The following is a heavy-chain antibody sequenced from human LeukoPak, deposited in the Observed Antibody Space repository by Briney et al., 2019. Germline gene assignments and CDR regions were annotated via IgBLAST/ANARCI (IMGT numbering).Heavy chain of an antibody. Sequence: SETLSLTCTVSGGSISSYYWSWIRQPAGKGLEWIGRIYTSGSTNYNPSLKSRVTMSVDTSKNQFSLKLSSVNAADTAVYYCAGIYVWGSYRQMGYYFDYWGQGTLVTVSS. V-gene: IGHV4-4*07. J-gene: IGHJ4*02. CDR3: AGIYVWGSYRQMGYYFDY. D-gene: IGHD3-16*02. CDR2: IYTSGST. CDR1: GGSISSYY.